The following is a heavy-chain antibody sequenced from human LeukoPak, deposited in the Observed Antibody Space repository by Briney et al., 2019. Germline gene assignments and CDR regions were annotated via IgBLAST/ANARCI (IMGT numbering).Heavy chain of an antibody. V-gene: IGHV3-23*01. J-gene: IGHJ5*02. D-gene: IGHD5-18*01. CDR2: ISGSGGST. CDR3: AKASGYSYAPGNWFDP. CDR1: GFTVSSNY. Sequence: GGSLRLSCAASGFTVSSNYMSWVRQAPGKGLEWVSAISGSGGSTYYADSVKGRFTISRDNSKNTLYLQMNSLRAEDTAVYYCAKASGYSYAPGNWFDPWGQGTLVTVSS.